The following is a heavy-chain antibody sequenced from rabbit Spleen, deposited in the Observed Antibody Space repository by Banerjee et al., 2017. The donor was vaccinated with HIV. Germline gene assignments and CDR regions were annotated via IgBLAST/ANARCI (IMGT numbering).Heavy chain of an antibody. Sequence: QEQLVESGGGLVQPGGSLTLTCKASGFDFSNNAMCWVRQAPGKGPEWIACIVNGNGNTYFASWVNGRFTISRSTSLATVTLQVTSLTAADTATYFCAREGGIMVAGGFNLWGPGTLVTVS. V-gene: IGHV1S47*01. D-gene: IGHD4-1*01. CDR2: IVNGNGNT. CDR3: AREGGIMVAGGFNL. J-gene: IGHJ4*01. CDR1: GFDFSNNA.